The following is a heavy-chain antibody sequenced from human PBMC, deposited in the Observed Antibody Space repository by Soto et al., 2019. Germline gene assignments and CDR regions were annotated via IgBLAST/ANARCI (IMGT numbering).Heavy chain of an antibody. CDR3: AKVGYGDYVPSN. Sequence: GGSLRLSCAASGFTFSSCAMSWVRQAPGKGLEWVSAISGSGGSTYYADSVKGRFTISRDNSKNTLYLQMNSLRAEDTAVYYCAKVGYGDYVPSNWGQGTLVTVSS. J-gene: IGHJ4*02. D-gene: IGHD4-17*01. CDR2: ISGSGGST. V-gene: IGHV3-23*01. CDR1: GFTFSSCA.